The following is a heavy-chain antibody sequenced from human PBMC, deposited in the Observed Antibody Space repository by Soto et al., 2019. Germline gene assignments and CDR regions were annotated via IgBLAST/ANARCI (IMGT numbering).Heavy chain of an antibody. CDR3: AKDQFRRWFGDALLEFDP. Sequence: GGSLRLSCAAPGFTFSSYAMSWVRQAPGKGLEWVSAISGSGGSTYYADSVKGRFTISRDNSKNTLYLQMNSLRAEDTAVYYCAKDQFRRWFGDALLEFDPWGQGTLVTVSS. J-gene: IGHJ5*02. CDR2: ISGSGGST. D-gene: IGHD3-10*01. V-gene: IGHV3-23*01. CDR1: GFTFSSYA.